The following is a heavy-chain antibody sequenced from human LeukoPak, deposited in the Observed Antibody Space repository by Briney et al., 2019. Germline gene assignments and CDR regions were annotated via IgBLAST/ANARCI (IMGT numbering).Heavy chain of an antibody. CDR2: ISSSGSAI. J-gene: IGHJ4*02. CDR3: ATKVAGTSHFSY. D-gene: IGHD6-19*01. Sequence: GGSLRLSCAASGFTFSTYEMNWVRQAPGKGLEWVSYISSSGSAIQYADSVKGRFTISRDNAKNSLYLQMNSLRAEDTAVYYRATKVAGTSHFSYWGQGTLVTVSS. CDR1: GFTFSTYE. V-gene: IGHV3-48*03.